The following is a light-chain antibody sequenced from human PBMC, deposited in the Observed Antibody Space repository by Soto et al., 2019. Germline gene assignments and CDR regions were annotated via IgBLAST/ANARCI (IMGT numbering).Light chain of an antibody. CDR1: ESVSSSY. V-gene: IGKV3-20*01. CDR3: QQYGSSPLFT. Sequence: EIVLTQSPGTLSLSPGERATLSCRASESVSSSYLGWYQQKPGQAPRLLIYGASSRAPGIPDRFSGSGSGTDFTLTISRLEAEDFAVYYCQQYGSSPLFTFGPGTKVGIK. CDR2: GAS. J-gene: IGKJ3*01.